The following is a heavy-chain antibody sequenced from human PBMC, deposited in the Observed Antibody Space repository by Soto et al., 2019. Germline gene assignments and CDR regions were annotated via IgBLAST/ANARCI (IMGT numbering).Heavy chain of an antibody. J-gene: IGHJ5*02. V-gene: IGHV3-13*01. CDR1: GFTFSASD. CDR2: IGTLHDT. CDR3: ARQASYWHGGGGWFDP. Sequence: EVQLVESGGGLVQPGGSLRLSCAASGFTFSASDMHWVRQATGKGLEWVAAIGTLHDTYYPDSVKGRFTISRENAKNSLDLQMTSLRAGETAVYYCARQASYWHGGGGWFDPWGQGTLVTVSS. D-gene: IGHD2-8*02.